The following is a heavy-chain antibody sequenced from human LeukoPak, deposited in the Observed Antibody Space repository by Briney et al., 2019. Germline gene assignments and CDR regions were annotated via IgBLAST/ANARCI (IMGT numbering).Heavy chain of an antibody. V-gene: IGHV1-2*02. CDR1: GYTFTCYY. D-gene: IGHD6-19*01. CDR3: ARVRAVAGWFDP. Sequence: ASVKVSCKASGYTFTCYYMHWVRQAPGQGLGWMGWINPNSGGTNYAQKFQGRVTITRDTSISTAYMELSRLRSDDTAVYYCARVRAVAGWFDPWGQGTLVTVSS. J-gene: IGHJ5*02. CDR2: INPNSGGT.